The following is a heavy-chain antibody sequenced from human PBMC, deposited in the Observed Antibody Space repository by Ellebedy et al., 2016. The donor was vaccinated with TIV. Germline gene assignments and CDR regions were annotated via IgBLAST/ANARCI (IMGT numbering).Heavy chain of an antibody. Sequence: GESLKISXAASGFTFSSYGMHWVRQAPGKGLEWVAVIWYDGSNKYYADSVKGRFTISRDNSKNSLYLQLNSLRDEDTAVYYCARDSPGWSAFDIWGQGTMVTVSS. J-gene: IGHJ3*02. CDR1: GFTFSSYG. CDR2: IWYDGSNK. CDR3: ARDSPGWSAFDI. V-gene: IGHV3-33*01. D-gene: IGHD3-9*01.